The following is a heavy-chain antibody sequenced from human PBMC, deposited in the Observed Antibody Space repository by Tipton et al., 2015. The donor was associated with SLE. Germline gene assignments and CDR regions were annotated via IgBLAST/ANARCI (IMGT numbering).Heavy chain of an antibody. V-gene: IGHV3-9*03. Sequence: SLRLSCAASGFTFSSYAMHWVRQAPGKGLEWVSGISWNSGSIAYADSVKGRFTISRDNAKNSLYLQMNSLRAEDMAFYYCAKVSAASGSGYHFDYWGQGTLVTVSS. CDR1: GFTFSSYA. J-gene: IGHJ4*02. D-gene: IGHD6-13*01. CDR3: AKVSAASGSGYHFDY. CDR2: ISWNSGSI.